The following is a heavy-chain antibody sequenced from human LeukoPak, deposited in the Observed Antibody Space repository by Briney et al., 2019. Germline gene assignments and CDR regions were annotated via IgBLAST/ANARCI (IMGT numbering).Heavy chain of an antibody. CDR2: INHSGST. Sequence: SETLSLTCAVYGGSFSGYYWSWIRQPPGKGLEWIGEINHSGSTNYNPSLKSRVTISVDTSKNQFSLKLSSVTAADTAVYYCARGVWLTTVGTARRGAFDIWGQGTMVTVSS. V-gene: IGHV4-34*01. CDR3: ARGVWLTTVGTARRGAFDI. CDR1: GGSFSGYY. J-gene: IGHJ3*02. D-gene: IGHD4-23*01.